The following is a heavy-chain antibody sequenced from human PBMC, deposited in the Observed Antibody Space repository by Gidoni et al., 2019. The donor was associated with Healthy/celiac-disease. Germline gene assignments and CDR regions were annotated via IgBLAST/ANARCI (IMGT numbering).Heavy chain of an antibody. J-gene: IGHJ4*02. V-gene: IGHV3-23*01. Sequence: EVQLLESGGGLVLPGGSLRLSCAASGFTFSSYAMSWVRQAPGKGLEWVSAISGSGGSKYYADSVKGRFTISRDNSKNTLYLQMNSLRAEDTAVYYCAPGVVGPTFDYWGQGTLVTVSS. CDR1: GFTFSSYA. CDR3: APGVVGPTFDY. D-gene: IGHD3-3*01. CDR2: ISGSGGSK.